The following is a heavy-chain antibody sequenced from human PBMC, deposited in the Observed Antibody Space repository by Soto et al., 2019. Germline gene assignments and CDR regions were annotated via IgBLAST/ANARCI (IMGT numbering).Heavy chain of an antibody. CDR1: GFTFSNYA. CDR3: AKDSGGSCYSPVDY. CDR2: ISSSGDNT. D-gene: IGHD2-15*01. J-gene: IGHJ4*02. Sequence: GGSLRLSCVVSGFTFSNYAMTWVRQAPGKGLEWVSAISSSGDNTYYADSVKGRFTISRDNSKNTLYLHMNSLRVEDTAIYYCAKDSGGSCYSPVDYLGQGT. V-gene: IGHV3-23*01.